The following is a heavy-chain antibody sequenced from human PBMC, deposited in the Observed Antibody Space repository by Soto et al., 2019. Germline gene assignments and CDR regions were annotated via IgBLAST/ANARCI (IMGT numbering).Heavy chain of an antibody. D-gene: IGHD1-26*01. CDR1: GASINNFAYY. Sequence: QLQLQESGPGLVRPSETLSLTCSVSGASINNFAYYWGWIRQPPGKGLEWIGTVYYNENTYYNPSLKSPVAMSVDTAKNQLSLNLRSVTAADTAIYFRARRERYNGSTGWFDPWGQGTLVTVSS. V-gene: IGHV4-39*01. CDR2: VYYNENT. J-gene: IGHJ5*01. CDR3: ARRERYNGSTGWFDP.